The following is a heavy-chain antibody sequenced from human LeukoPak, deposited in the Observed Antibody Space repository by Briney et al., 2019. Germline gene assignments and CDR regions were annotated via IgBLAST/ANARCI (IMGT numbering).Heavy chain of an antibody. J-gene: IGHJ4*02. Sequence: ASVKVSCKASGGTFSSYAISWVRQAPGQGLEWMGWISAYNGNTNYAQKLQGRVTMTTDTSTSTAYMELRSLRSDDTAAYYCARTEGPGGNSDYWGQGTLVTVSS. D-gene: IGHD4-23*01. CDR2: ISAYNGNT. CDR1: GGTFSSYA. V-gene: IGHV1-18*01. CDR3: ARTEGPGGNSDY.